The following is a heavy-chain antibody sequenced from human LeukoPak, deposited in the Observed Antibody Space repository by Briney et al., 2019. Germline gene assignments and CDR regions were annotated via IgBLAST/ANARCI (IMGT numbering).Heavy chain of an antibody. CDR1: GGSFSGYY. CDR3: ARASGAAID. Sequence: SETLSLTCAIYGGSFSGYYWSWIRQPPGKGPEWIGEINHSGSTNYNPSLKSRVSISIDTSKNQFSLKLNSVTAADTAVYYCARASGAAIDWGQGTLVTVSS. J-gene: IGHJ4*02. V-gene: IGHV4-34*01. CDR2: INHSGST. D-gene: IGHD2-2*01.